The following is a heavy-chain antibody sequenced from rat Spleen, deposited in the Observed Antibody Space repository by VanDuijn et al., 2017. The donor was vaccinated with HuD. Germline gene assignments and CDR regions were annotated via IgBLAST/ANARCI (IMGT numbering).Heavy chain of an antibody. CDR1: GFTFSDYT. J-gene: IGHJ2*01. CDR3: ARPTTGIPFNY. CDR2: MLYDGSNT. Sequence: EVQLVESGGGLVQPGRSLKLSCAVSGFTFSDYTMAWVRQAPKKGLEWVAAMLYDGSNTYYRDSVKGRFTVSRDNAKSTLYLQMDSLRSEDTAIYYCARPTTGIPFNYWGQGVMVTVSS. D-gene: IGHD1-9*01. V-gene: IGHV5-17*01.